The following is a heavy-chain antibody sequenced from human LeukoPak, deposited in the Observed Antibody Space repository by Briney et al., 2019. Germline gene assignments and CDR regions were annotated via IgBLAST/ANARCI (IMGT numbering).Heavy chain of an antibody. Sequence: PSETLSLTCAVYGGSFSGYYWSWIRQPPGKGLEWIGEINHSGSTNYNPSLKSRVTISVDTSKNQFSPKLSSVTAADTAVYYCARTRGYCSGGSCPGWFDPWGQGTLVTVSS. CDR2: INHSGST. J-gene: IGHJ5*02. CDR3: ARTRGYCSGGSCPGWFDP. D-gene: IGHD2-15*01. V-gene: IGHV4-34*01. CDR1: GGSFSGYY.